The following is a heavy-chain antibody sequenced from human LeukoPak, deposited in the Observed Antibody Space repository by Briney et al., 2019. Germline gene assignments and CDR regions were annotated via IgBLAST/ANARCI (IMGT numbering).Heavy chain of an antibody. D-gene: IGHD3-10*01. CDR2: IYYSGST. J-gene: IGHJ4*02. Sequence: SETLSLTCTVSDGSISSSSYYWGWIRQPPRKGLEWIASIYYSGSTYYNPSLKSRVTISVDTSKNQFSLKLTSVTAADTAVYYCARQSDGTGTAGGDYCGQGTLVTVSS. CDR3: ARQSDGTGTAGGDY. V-gene: IGHV4-39*01. CDR1: DGSISSSSYY.